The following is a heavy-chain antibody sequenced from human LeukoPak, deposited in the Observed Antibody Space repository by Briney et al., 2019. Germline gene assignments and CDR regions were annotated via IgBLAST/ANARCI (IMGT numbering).Heavy chain of an antibody. CDR3: ARMIVAGPCDY. CDR2: IYSGGST. V-gene: IGHV3-66*01. Sequence: GGSLRLSCAASGFTVSSNYMSWVRQAPGKGLEWVSVIYSGGSTYYADSVKGRFTISRDNSKNTLYLQMNSLRAEDTAVYYCARMIVAGPCDYWGQGTLVTVSS. CDR1: GFTVSSNY. D-gene: IGHD6-19*01. J-gene: IGHJ4*02.